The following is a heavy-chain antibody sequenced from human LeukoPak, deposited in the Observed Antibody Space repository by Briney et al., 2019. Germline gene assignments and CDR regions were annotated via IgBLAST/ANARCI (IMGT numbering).Heavy chain of an antibody. D-gene: IGHD3-10*01. J-gene: IGHJ4*02. V-gene: IGHV3-21*01. CDR2: ISSSSSYI. CDR1: GFTFSSYA. Sequence: PGGSLRLSCAASGFTFSSYAMSWVRQAPGKGLEWVSSISSSSSYIYYADSVKGRFTISRDNAENSLYLQMNSLRAEDTAVYYCARDHKGLLWFGELSLGYFDYWGQGTLVTVSS. CDR3: ARDHKGLLWFGELSLGYFDY.